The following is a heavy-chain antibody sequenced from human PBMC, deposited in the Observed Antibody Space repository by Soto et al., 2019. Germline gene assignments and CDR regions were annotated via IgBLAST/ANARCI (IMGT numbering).Heavy chain of an antibody. Sequence: ASVKVSCKASGYTFTSYDINWVRQAPGQRLEWMGWINAGNGNTKYSQKFQGRVTITRDTSASTAYMELSSLRSEDTAVYYCARDPSYYGMDVWGQGTTVTVSS. CDR1: GYTFTSYD. CDR3: ARDPSYYGMDV. CDR2: INAGNGNT. V-gene: IGHV1-3*01. J-gene: IGHJ6*02.